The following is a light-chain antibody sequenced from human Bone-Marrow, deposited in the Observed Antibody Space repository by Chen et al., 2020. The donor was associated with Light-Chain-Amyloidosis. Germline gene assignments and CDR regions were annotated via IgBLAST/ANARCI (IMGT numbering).Light chain of an antibody. CDR2: MNN. V-gene: IGLV1-47*01. Sequence: QSVLTQPPSASGTPGQRITISCSGSNFNIGGNYVYWYQHLPGTAPRLLIYMNNQRPSGVPHRYSVSKSCTSADLAIRGLRAEHGADYEGRSWDVWLLGPGLGEGSEVTV. CDR3: RSWDVWLLGPG. CDR1: NFNIGGNY. J-gene: IGLJ3*02.